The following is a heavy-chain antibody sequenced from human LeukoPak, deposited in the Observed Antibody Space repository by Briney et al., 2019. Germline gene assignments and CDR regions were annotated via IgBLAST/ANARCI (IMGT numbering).Heavy chain of an antibody. D-gene: IGHD1-26*01. Sequence: GGSLRLSCAASGFTFSSYSMNWVRQAPGKGLEWVSSISSSSSYIYYADSVKGRFTIYRDNAKNSLYLQMNSLRAEDTAVYYCARLNWDDGEVSGFDQWGQGILVTVSS. CDR3: ARLNWDDGEVSGFDQ. J-gene: IGHJ5*02. V-gene: IGHV3-21*01. CDR2: ISSSSSYI. CDR1: GFTFSSYS.